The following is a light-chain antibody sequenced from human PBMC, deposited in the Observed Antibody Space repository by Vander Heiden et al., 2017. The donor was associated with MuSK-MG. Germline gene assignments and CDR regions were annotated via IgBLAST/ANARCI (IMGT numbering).Light chain of an antibody. Sequence: EIVLTQSPATLSLSPGERATLSCRASQSVDTYLAWFQQTPGQVPRLLIYDASTRASGTPARFSGRGSGTDFTLTISSLEPEDFAVFYCQQRDYWPLTFGGGTKVE. CDR1: QSVDTY. CDR3: QQRDYWPLT. J-gene: IGKJ4*01. V-gene: IGKV3-11*01. CDR2: DAS.